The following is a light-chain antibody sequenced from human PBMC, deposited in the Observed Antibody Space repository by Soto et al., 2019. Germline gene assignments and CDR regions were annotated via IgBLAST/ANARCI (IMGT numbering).Light chain of an antibody. Sequence: QSVLTQPPSVSAAPGHKVTISCSGSSSNIGGDSVSWYQQLPGTAPKILIYDDNKRPSGIPDRFSGSKSGTSATLGITGFQTGDEADYYCGSWDSSLSAYVFGTGTKATVL. CDR3: GSWDSSLSAYV. V-gene: IGLV1-51*01. J-gene: IGLJ1*01. CDR2: DDN. CDR1: SSNIGGDS.